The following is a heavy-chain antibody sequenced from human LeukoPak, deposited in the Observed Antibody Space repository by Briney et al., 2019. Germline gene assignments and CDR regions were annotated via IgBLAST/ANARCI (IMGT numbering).Heavy chain of an antibody. J-gene: IGHJ6*04. D-gene: IGHD3-16*01. CDR1: GFTVSSNY. Sequence: SGGSLRLSCTASGFTVSSNYMNWVPQAPGKGLEWVSVIYSGGSTYYVDSVKGRFTISRDDSKNTLYLQMNSLRAEDTAVYYCARGGEDVWGKGTTVTVSS. V-gene: IGHV3-53*01. CDR3: ARGGEDV. CDR2: IYSGGST.